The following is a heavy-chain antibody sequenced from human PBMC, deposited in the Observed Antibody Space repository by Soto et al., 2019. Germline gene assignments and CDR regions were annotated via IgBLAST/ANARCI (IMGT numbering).Heavy chain of an antibody. D-gene: IGHD2-15*01. J-gene: IGHJ6*02. Sequence: GGSLRLSCAASGFTFSSYAMHWVRQAPGKGLEWVAVISYDGSNKYYADSVKGRFTISRDNSKNTLYLQMNSLRAEDTAVYYWARVDLLSQVPYYYYGMDVWGQGTTVTVSS. V-gene: IGHV3-30-3*01. CDR1: GFTFSSYA. CDR2: ISYDGSNK. CDR3: ARVDLLSQVPYYYYGMDV.